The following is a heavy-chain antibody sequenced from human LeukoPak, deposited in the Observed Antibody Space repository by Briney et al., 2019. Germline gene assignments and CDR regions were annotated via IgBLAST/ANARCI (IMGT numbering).Heavy chain of an antibody. J-gene: IGHJ6*02. D-gene: IGHD3-22*01. CDR1: GGSISSYY. Sequence: SETLSLTCTVSGGSISSYYWSWIRQPPGKGLEWIGYIYYSGSTNYNPSLKSRVTISVDTSKNQFSLKLSSVTAADTAVYYCAGNVLTYYYDSSGFSRMDVWGQGTTVTVSS. CDR2: IYYSGST. CDR3: AGNVLTYYYDSSGFSRMDV. V-gene: IGHV4-59*01.